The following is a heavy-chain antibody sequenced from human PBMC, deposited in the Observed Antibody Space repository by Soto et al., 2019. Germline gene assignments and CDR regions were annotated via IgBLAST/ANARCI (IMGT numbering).Heavy chain of an antibody. CDR3: RLELQLYDYYYYGMDV. Sequence: GGSLRLSCAASGFTFSSYWMSWVRQAPGKGLEWVANIKQDGSEKYYVDSVKGRFTISRDNAKNSLYLQMNSLRAEDTAVYYCRLELQLYDYYYYGMDVWGQGTTVTVSS. V-gene: IGHV3-7*01. CDR2: IKQDGSEK. CDR1: GFTFSSYW. J-gene: IGHJ6*02. D-gene: IGHD1-7*01.